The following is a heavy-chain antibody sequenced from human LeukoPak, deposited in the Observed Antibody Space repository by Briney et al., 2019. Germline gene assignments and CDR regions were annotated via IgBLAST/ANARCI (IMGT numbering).Heavy chain of an antibody. V-gene: IGHV1-69*06. CDR1: GGTFSSYA. D-gene: IGHD6-19*01. Sequence: SVKVSCKASGGTFSSYAISWVRQAPGQGLEWMGGIIPIFGTANYAQKFQGRVTITADKSTSTAYMELSSLRSEDTAVYYCARKRLYTAVDYYYYGMDVWGKGTTVTVSS. CDR3: ARKRLYTAVDYYYYGMDV. CDR2: IIPIFGTA. J-gene: IGHJ6*04.